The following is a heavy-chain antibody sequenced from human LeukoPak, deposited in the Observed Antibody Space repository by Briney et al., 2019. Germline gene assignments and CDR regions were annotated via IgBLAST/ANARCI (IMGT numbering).Heavy chain of an antibody. Sequence: PLESLSLTPAHSLGSPTTYFWSCIPQPPGKGRGAIGCIYNSASTNYNASLKSRVTISVDTSKLQLPLKLSSVTAADTDVYDCARGIYGGYWYDYWGQGTLVTVSS. V-gene: IGHV4-59*12. CDR1: LGSPTTYF. CDR3: ARGIYGGYWYDY. CDR2: IYNSAST. J-gene: IGHJ4*02. D-gene: IGHD5-12*01.